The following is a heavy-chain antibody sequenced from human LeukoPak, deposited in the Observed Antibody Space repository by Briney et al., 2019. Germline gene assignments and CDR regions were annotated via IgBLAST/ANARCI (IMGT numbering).Heavy chain of an antibody. D-gene: IGHD3-16*02. Sequence: SETLSLTCAVYGGSFSGYYWSWIRQPPGKGLEWIGEINRSGSTNYNPSLKSRVTISVDPSKNQFSLKLSSVTAAATAVYYCARGQYYDYVWGSYRYGYFDYWGQGTLVTVSS. CDR1: GGSFSGYY. V-gene: IGHV4-34*01. J-gene: IGHJ4*02. CDR2: INRSGST. CDR3: ARGQYYDYVWGSYRYGYFDY.